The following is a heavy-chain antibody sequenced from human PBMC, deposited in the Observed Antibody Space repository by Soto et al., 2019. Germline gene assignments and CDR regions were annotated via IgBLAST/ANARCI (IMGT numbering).Heavy chain of an antibody. CDR1: GYTFTSYA. Sequence: GASVKVSCKASGYTFTSYAMHWVRQAPGQRLEWMGWINAGNGNTKYSQKFQGRVTITRDTSASTAYMELSSLRSEDTAVYYCASDRIWVVNPGSFLAYWGQGTLVTVSS. CDR2: INAGNGNT. J-gene: IGHJ4*02. V-gene: IGHV1-3*01. D-gene: IGHD2-21*01. CDR3: ASDRIWVVNPGSFLAY.